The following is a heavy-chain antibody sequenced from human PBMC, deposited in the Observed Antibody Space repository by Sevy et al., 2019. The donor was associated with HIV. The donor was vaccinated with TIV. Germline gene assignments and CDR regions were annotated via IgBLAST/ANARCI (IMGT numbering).Heavy chain of an antibody. V-gene: IGHV3-13*01. D-gene: IGHD3-22*01. CDR2: IGTAGDT. Sequence: GGSLRLSCAASGFTFSSYDMHWVRQATGKGLEWVSAIGTAGDTYYPGSVKGRFTISRENAKNSLYLQMNSQRAGDTAVYYCARDSSYNDSSGYYLDWYFDLWGRGTLVTVSS. CDR3: ARDSSYNDSSGYYLDWYFDL. CDR1: GFTFSSYD. J-gene: IGHJ2*01.